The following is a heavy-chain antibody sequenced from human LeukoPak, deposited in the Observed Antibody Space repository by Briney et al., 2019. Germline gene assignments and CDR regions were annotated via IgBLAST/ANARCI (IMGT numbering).Heavy chain of an antibody. CDR1: GFTFSDYY. CDR3: ARVSGYGSGSYFFDY. Sequence: GGSLRLSCAASGFTFSDYYMSWIRQAPGKGLEWVSYISSSGSTIYYADSVKGRFTISRDNAKNSLYLQMNGLRAEDTAVYYCARVSGYGSGSYFFDYWGQGTLVTVSS. V-gene: IGHV3-11*01. CDR2: ISSSGSTI. D-gene: IGHD3-10*01. J-gene: IGHJ4*02.